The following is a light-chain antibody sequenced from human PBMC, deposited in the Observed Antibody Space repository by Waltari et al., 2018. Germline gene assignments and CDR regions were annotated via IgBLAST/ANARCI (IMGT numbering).Light chain of an antibody. J-gene: IGKJ2*01. CDR3: QQSYTTPYT. CDR2: AAS. V-gene: IGKV1-39*01. CDR1: QLVDKC. Sequence: DIQMTQSPSSLSVSVGDRVTITCRASQLVDKCVNWYQQKPGQAPSLRIYAASSLQSGVPSRFSGRGSGTDFTLTISSLQPEDFATYYCQQSYTTPYTFGQGTRLDIK.